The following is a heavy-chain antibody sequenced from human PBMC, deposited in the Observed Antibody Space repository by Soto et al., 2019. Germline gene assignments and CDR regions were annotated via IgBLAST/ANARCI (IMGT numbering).Heavy chain of an antibody. J-gene: IGHJ4*02. V-gene: IGHV4-4*02. CDR3: ARSFGWYTINY. Sequence: QVLLQESGPGLVQPSGTLSLSCAVSGGSISSNYFWGWVRQPPGKGLEWVGDISHSGSVNYNPSHKRRVTITINKYKNQFSLKLNSVTAAKTAVYYCARSFGWYTINYLGQGTLVIVSS. D-gene: IGHD6-19*01. CDR1: GGSISSNYF. CDR2: ISHSGSV.